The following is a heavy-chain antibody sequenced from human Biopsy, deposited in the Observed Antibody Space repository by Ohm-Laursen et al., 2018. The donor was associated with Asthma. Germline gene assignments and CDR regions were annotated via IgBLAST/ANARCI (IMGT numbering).Heavy chain of an antibody. J-gene: IGHJ3*01. CDR1: GYNFISFA. D-gene: IGHD3-9*01. CDR3: ARTYYDFLTGQVKDVFGV. Sequence: ASVKVSCKAFGYNFISFAIHWMRQAPGQRLEWMGWVNTGNGDTKYSQKFQGRVTITRDTSASTACMEPRSLRSEDTATYYCARTYYDFLTGQVKDVFGVWGQGTMVTVSS. CDR2: VNTGNGDT. V-gene: IGHV1-3*04.